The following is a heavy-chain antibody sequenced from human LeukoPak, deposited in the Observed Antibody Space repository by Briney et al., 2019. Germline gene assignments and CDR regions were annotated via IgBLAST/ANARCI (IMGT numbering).Heavy chain of an antibody. CDR2: VYSGGST. Sequence: GGSLRLSCAASGFTLSSNYMSWVRQAPGRGLEWVSVVYSGGSTYYADSVKGRFTISRDNSKNTLYLQMNSLRAEDTAVYYCARNKPFDYWGQGTLVTVSS. V-gene: IGHV3-53*01. J-gene: IGHJ4*02. CDR1: GFTLSSNY. CDR3: ARNKPFDY.